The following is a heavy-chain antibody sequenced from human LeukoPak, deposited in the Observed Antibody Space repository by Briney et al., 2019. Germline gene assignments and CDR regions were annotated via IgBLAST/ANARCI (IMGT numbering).Heavy chain of an antibody. D-gene: IGHD3-22*01. CDR2: INTGDIT. J-gene: IGHJ4*02. CDR1: GFTFDYSA. Sequence: GSLRLSCAASGFTFDYSAMTWVRQAPEKGLEWVSTINTGDITFYANSVKGRFTISRDNSKNALFLQMNSLRAEDTAIYYCVKGGFTYHDDWGQGTLVTVSS. CDR3: VKGGFTYHDD. V-gene: IGHV3-23*01.